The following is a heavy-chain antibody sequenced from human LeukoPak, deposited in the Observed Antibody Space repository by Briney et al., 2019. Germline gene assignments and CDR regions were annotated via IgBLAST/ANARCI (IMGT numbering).Heavy chain of an antibody. J-gene: IGHJ4*02. Sequence: RSGTLSLTSAVYRRSSCGNSWSWRRHRPRKGGEWRGEVNNSGSTNYNPSLKSRVTISVDTSRNQFSLKLRSVTAADTAVYYCARAIVVVPAATSDYFDYWGQGTLVTVSS. CDR2: VNNSGST. CDR1: RRSSCGNS. V-gene: IGHV4-34*01. CDR3: ARAIVVVPAATSDYFDY. D-gene: IGHD2-2*01.